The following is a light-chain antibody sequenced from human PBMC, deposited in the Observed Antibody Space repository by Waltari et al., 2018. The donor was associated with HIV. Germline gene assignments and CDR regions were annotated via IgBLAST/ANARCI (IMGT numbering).Light chain of an antibody. CDR2: EVS. Sequence: QSALTQPASVSGSPGQSITISCTGTPSDVAGSNYVSWYQQHPGKAPKLMIYEVSNRPSGVSNRFSGSKSGNTASLTISGLQAEDEADYYCSSYTSSSTWVFGGGTKLTVL. J-gene: IGLJ3*02. V-gene: IGLV2-14*01. CDR3: SSYTSSSTWV. CDR1: PSDVAGSNY.